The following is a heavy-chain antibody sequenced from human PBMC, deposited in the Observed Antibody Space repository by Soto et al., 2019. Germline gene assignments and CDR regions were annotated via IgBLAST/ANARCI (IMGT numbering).Heavy chain of an antibody. D-gene: IGHD6-13*01. CDR3: ARDSSSSCSLRWNEPGVNY. CDR2: IWYDGSNK. V-gene: IGHV3-33*01. CDR1: GFTFSSYG. Sequence: QVQLVESGGGVVQPGRSLRLSCAASGFTFSSYGMHWVRQAPGKGLEWVAVIWYDGSNKYYADSVKGRFTISRDNSKNTLYLQMNSLRAEYTAVYYCARDSSSSCSLRWNEPGVNYWGQGTVVTVSS. J-gene: IGHJ4*02.